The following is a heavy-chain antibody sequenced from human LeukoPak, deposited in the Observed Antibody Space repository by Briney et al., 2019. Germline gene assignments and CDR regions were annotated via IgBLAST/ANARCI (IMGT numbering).Heavy chain of an antibody. D-gene: IGHD1-26*01. J-gene: IGHJ4*02. CDR1: GFTFSSYA. Sequence: GGSLRLSCAASGFTFSSYAMHWVRQAPGKGLEWVAVISYDGSNKYYADSVKGRFTISRDNSKNTLYLQMNSLRAEDTAVYYCARDSEVEPMYYFDYWGQGTLVTVSS. CDR3: ARDSEVEPMYYFDY. V-gene: IGHV3-30-3*01. CDR2: ISYDGSNK.